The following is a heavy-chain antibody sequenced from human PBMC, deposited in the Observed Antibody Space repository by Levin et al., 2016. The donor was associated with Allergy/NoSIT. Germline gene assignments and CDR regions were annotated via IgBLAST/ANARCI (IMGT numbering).Heavy chain of an antibody. Sequence: WVRQAPGQGLEWMGGIIPIFGTANYAQKFQGRVTITADESTSTAYMELSSLRSEDTAVYYCAAYSRWDCSSTSCSFDYWGQGTLVTVSS. J-gene: IGHJ4*02. V-gene: IGHV1-69*01. D-gene: IGHD2-2*01. CDR2: IIPIFGTA. CDR3: AAYSRWDCSSTSCSFDY.